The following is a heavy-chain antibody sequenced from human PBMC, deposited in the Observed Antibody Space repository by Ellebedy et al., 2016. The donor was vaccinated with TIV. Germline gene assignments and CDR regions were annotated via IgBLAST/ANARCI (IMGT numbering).Heavy chain of an antibody. CDR1: GYTFTGYY. CDR2: INPNSGGI. D-gene: IGHD3-22*01. J-gene: IGHJ3*02. Sequence: AASVKVSCKASGYTFTGYYMHWVRQAPGQGLEWMGWINPNSGGINYAQKFQGRVTMTRDTSISTAYMELSRLRSDDTAVYYCATPYYYDSSGYYHDAFDIWGQGTMVTVSS. CDR3: ATPYYYDSSGYYHDAFDI. V-gene: IGHV1-2*02.